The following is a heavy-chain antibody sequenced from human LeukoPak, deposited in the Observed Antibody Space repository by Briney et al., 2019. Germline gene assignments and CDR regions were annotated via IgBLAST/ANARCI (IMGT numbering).Heavy chain of an antibody. V-gene: IGHV3-15*01. J-gene: IGHJ3*02. D-gene: IGHD1-26*01. CDR3: TAPNGSPRRDAFDI. CDR2: VKSKSDGGTS. CDR1: GFTFTDAW. Sequence: GGSLRLSCATSGFTFTDAWMTWVRQAPGKGLEWVGRVKSKSDGGTSDYAAPVKGRFTISRDDSKDTLFLQMDNLKTEDTAMYYCTAPNGSPRRDAFDIWGQGTMVTVSS.